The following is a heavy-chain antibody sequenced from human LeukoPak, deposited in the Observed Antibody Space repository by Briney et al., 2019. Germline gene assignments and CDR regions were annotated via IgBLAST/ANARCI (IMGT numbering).Heavy chain of an antibody. CDR1: GFTFSSYA. CDR2: ISYDGSNK. V-gene: IGHV3-30*04. Sequence: GGSLRLSCAASGFTFSSYAMHWVRQAPGKGLEWVAVISYDGSNKYYADSVKGRFTISRDNSKNTLYLQMNSLRAEDTAVYYCARSLPYGSGSNYVFYYYMDVWGKGTTVTVSS. CDR3: ARSLPYGSGSNYVFYYYMDV. D-gene: IGHD3-10*01. J-gene: IGHJ6*03.